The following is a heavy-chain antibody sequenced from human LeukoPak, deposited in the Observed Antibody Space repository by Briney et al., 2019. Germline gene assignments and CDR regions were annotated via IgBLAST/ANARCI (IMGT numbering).Heavy chain of an antibody. CDR1: GFTFSSYW. CDR3: AKGGGYEAQYYYYYLDV. D-gene: IGHD5-12*01. CDR2: IKKDGSEK. J-gene: IGHJ6*03. Sequence: PGGSLRLSCAASGFTFSSYWMSWVRQAPGKGLEWVANIKKDGSEKYYVDSVKGRFTISRDNAKNSLYLQMNSLRAEDTAVYYCAKGGGYEAQYYYYYLDVWGKGTTVTISS. V-gene: IGHV3-7*01.